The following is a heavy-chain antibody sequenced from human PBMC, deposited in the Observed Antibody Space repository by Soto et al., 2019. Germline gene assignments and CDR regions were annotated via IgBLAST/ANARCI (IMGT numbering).Heavy chain of an antibody. Sequence: QVHLQESGPGLVNASGTLSLTCGVSGGSISTNNWWSWVRQTPGQGLEWIAEVYHSGSTNYNPSLKIRLTISVDQSKNQFSLRLTSVTAADSAVYYCARAKLCNSLSCPHSFDTWGQGTLVSVSS. CDR2: VYHSGST. CDR3: ARAKLCNSLSCPHSFDT. V-gene: IGHV4-4*02. CDR1: GGSISTNNW. D-gene: IGHD2-2*01. J-gene: IGHJ4*02.